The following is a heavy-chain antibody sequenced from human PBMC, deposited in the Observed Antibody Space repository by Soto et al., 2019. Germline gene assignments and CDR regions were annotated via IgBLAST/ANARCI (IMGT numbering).Heavy chain of an antibody. J-gene: IGHJ4*02. D-gene: IGHD3-3*02. V-gene: IGHV2-5*02. CDR1: GFSFATTGVG. CDR3: AHDTGVAESIREFDF. Sequence: QITLRESGPTVVKPTQTLTLTCTFSGFSFATTGVGVGWIRQPPGKALEWLALIYWDDDKRYSPSLKTRLTNSNDTATNQLVLTTTTMEPADTSAYYFAHDTGVAESIREFDFWGPGILVAVSS. CDR2: IYWDDDK.